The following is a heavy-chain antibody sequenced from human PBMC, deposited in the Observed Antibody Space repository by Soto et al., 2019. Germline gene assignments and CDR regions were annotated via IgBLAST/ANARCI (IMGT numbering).Heavy chain of an antibody. V-gene: IGHV3-23*01. CDR2: SSGSGGST. CDR3: AKGEQQLASYLSRNYYYLDV. J-gene: IGHJ6*03. Sequence: EVQLSESGGGLVQPGGSLRLSCAASGFTFSSHVISWVRLAPGKGLEWVSGSSGSGGSTYYADSVKGRFTVSRDNSKNTLYLLMNSLRAEDTAVYYCAKGEQQLASYLSRNYYYLDVWGKGTTVTVSS. D-gene: IGHD6-13*01. CDR1: GFTFSSHV.